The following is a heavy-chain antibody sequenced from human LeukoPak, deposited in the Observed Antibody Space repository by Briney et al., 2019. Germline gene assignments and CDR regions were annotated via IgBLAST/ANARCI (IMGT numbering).Heavy chain of an antibody. D-gene: IGHD3-10*01. CDR1: GFTFSDYY. CDR2: ISSSSSYT. CDR3: ARDRSPITMVRGVSWFAP. J-gene: IGHJ5*02. Sequence: PGGSLRLSCAASGFTFSDYYMSWIRQAPGKELEWVSYISSSSSYTNYADSVKGRFTISRDNAKNSLYLQMNSLRAEDTAVYYCARDRSPITMVRGVSWFAPWGQGTLVTVSS. V-gene: IGHV3-11*05.